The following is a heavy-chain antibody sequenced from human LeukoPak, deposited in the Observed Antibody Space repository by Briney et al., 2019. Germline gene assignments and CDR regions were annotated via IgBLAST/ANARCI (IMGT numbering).Heavy chain of an antibody. V-gene: IGHV3-11*03. CDR3: ASLNYDILTGSYYFDY. CDR1: GFTFSDYY. J-gene: IGHJ4*02. D-gene: IGHD3-9*01. CDR2: ISDSSSYT. Sequence: AGGSLRLSCAASGFTFSDYYMSWIRQAPGKGLEWVSYISDSSSYTKYADSVKGRCTISRDNAKNALYLQMNSLRAEDTAVYYCASLNYDILTGSYYFDYWGQGTLVTVSS.